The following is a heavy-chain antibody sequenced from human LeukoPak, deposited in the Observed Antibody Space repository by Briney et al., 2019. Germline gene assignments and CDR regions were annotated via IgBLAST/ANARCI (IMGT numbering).Heavy chain of an antibody. V-gene: IGHV3-48*02. J-gene: IGHJ4*02. CDR3: ARDHYSRNDY. D-gene: IGHD6-13*01. Sequence: GGSLRLSCAASGFAFNTYSMNWVRQAPGKGLEWVSYISSSSSPIYYADSVKGRFTISRDNAKNSLYLQMNILRDEDTAVYYCARDHYSRNDYWGQGTLVTVSS. CDR1: GFAFNTYS. CDR2: ISSSSSPI.